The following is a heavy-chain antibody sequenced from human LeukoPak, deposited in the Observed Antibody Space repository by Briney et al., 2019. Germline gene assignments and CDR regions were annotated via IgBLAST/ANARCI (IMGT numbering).Heavy chain of an antibody. CDR2: IKQDGSEK. V-gene: IGHV3-7*01. CDR3: ARDRFLKSSSSNMDV. Sequence: GGSLRLSCAASGFTFSSYWMSWVRQAPGKGLEWVANIKQDGSEKYYVDSVKGRFTISRDNAKNSLYLQMNSLRAEDTAVYYCARDRFLKSSSSNMDVWGKGTTVTVSS. J-gene: IGHJ6*03. D-gene: IGHD6-13*01. CDR1: GFTFSSYW.